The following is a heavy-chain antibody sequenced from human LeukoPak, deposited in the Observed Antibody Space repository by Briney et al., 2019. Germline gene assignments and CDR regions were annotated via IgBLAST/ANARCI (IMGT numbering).Heavy chain of an antibody. Sequence: GASVKVSCKASGYTFTSYYMHWVRQAPGQGLEWMGIINPSGGSTSCAQKFQGRVTMTRDTSTSTVYMELSSLRSEDTAVYYCARGGVYYYDSSGYLDIWGQGTMVTVSS. CDR2: INPSGGST. D-gene: IGHD3-22*01. CDR1: GYTFTSYY. V-gene: IGHV1-46*01. CDR3: ARGGVYYYDSSGYLDI. J-gene: IGHJ3*02.